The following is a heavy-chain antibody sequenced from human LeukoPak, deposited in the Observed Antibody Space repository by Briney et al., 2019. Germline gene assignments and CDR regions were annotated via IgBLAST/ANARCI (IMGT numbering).Heavy chain of an antibody. D-gene: IGHD2-15*01. CDR2: INPNSGGT. CDR3: ARDPPYCSRGSCYGWFDP. Sequence: GASVKVSCKASGYTFTGSYMHWVRQAPGQGLEWMGWINPNSGGTNYAQKFQGRVTMTRDTSISTAYMELSRLRSDDTAVYYCARDPPYCSRGSCYGWFDPWGQGALVTVSS. CDR1: GYTFTGSY. J-gene: IGHJ5*02. V-gene: IGHV1-2*02.